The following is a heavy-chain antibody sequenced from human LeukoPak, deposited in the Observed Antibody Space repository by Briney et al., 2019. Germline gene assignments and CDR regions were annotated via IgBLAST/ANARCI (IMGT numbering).Heavy chain of an antibody. D-gene: IGHD6-19*01. J-gene: IGHJ5*02. CDR1: GYTFTSYG. CDR2: ISAYNGNT. CDR3: ARVLYSSGWTPPGPNWFDP. Sequence: ASVKVSCKASGYTFTSYGISWVRQAPGQGLEWMGWISAYNGNTNYAQKLQGRVTMTTDTSTSTAYMELRSLRSDDTAVYYCARVLYSSGWTPPGPNWFDPWGRGTLVTVSS. V-gene: IGHV1-18*01.